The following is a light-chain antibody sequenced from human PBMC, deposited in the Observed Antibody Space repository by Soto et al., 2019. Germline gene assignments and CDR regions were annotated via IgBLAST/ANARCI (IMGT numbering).Light chain of an antibody. CDR1: SSDVGGYNY. Sequence: QSALTQPASVSGSPGQSITISCTGTSSDVGGYNYVSWYQQHPGKAPKLMMYDVSNRPSGVSNRFSGSKSVNTASLTISGLQAEDEADYYCSSYTSSSTYVVGTGTKLTVL. V-gene: IGLV2-14*01. CDR3: SSYTSSSTYV. CDR2: DVS. J-gene: IGLJ1*01.